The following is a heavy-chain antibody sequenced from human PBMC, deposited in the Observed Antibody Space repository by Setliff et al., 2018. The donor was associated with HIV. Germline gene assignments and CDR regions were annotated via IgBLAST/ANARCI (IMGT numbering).Heavy chain of an antibody. V-gene: IGHV4-59*01. D-gene: IGHD6-6*01. CDR1: GDSISNYY. Sequence: SLTCTVSGDSISNYYWTWIRQPPGKGLEWIGYIYYSGTTNYNPSLKSRVTISVDTSKNQFSLKLTSVTAADTAVYYCARGHPNSSRSSLVYWGQGTLVTVSS. CDR2: IYYSGTT. J-gene: IGHJ4*02. CDR3: ARGHPNSSRSSLVY.